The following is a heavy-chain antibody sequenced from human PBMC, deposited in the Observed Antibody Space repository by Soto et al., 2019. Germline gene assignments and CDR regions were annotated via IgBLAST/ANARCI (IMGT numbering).Heavy chain of an antibody. Sequence: QVQLVQSGAEVKKPGSSVKVSCKASGGTFSSYAISWVRQAPGQGLEWMGGIIPIFGTANYAQKFQGRVTIXXDXSXXRAYVELSSLRSEDTAVYYCAGGGNWNDLAHYFDYWGQGTLVTVSS. CDR2: IIPIFGTA. V-gene: IGHV1-69*12. CDR1: GGTFSSYA. D-gene: IGHD1-1*01. J-gene: IGHJ4*02. CDR3: AGGGNWNDLAHYFDY.